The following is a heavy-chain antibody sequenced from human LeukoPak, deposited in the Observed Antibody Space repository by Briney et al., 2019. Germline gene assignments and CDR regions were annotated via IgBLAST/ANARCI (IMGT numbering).Heavy chain of an antibody. V-gene: IGHV3-30*04. CDR3: ARDNYGDYFLDY. J-gene: IGHJ4*02. Sequence: GGSLRLSCVASGFTFSNFAMHWVRQAPGKGLQWVAAISHDGRDKYSADSVKGRFTISRDNSKNTLYLQMNSLRAEDTAVYFCARDNYGDYFLDYWGQGTLVTVSS. CDR1: GFTFSNFA. D-gene: IGHD4-17*01. CDR2: ISHDGRDK.